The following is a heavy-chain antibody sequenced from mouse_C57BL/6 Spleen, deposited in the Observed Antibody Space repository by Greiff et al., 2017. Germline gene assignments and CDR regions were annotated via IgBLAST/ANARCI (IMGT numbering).Heavy chain of an antibody. CDR1: GYTFTDYE. J-gene: IGHJ2*01. V-gene: IGHV1-15*01. Sequence: VQLQQSGAELVRPGASVTLSCKASGYTFTDYEMHWVKQTPVHGLEWIGALDPETGGTAYNQKFKGKAILTADKSSSTAYMELRSLTSEDSAVYYCTRGGDVDYWGQGTTLTVSS. CDR2: LDPETGGT. D-gene: IGHD3-3*01. CDR3: TRGGDVDY.